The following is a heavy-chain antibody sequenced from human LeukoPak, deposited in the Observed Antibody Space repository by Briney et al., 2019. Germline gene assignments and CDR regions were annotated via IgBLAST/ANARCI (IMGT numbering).Heavy chain of an antibody. D-gene: IGHD1-26*01. Sequence: SETLSLTCTISGGSISSISYYWGWIRQPPGKGLEWIGSIYYTGSTYYNPSLKSRVTISVDTSKNQFSLKLSSVTAADTAVYYCARQDTGTYYAAYFFDYWGQGTLVTVSS. CDR1: GGSISSISYY. J-gene: IGHJ4*02. CDR3: ARQDTGTYYAAYFFDY. V-gene: IGHV4-39*01. CDR2: IYYTGST.